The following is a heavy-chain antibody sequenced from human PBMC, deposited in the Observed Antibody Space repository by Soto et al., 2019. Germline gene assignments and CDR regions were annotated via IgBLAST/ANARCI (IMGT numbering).Heavy chain of an antibody. D-gene: IGHD3-3*01. CDR3: AREGVTIFGVVIDSLFDY. CDR2: ISAYNGNT. V-gene: IGHV1-18*01. Sequence: ASVKVSCKASGYTFTSYGISWLRQAPGQGLEWMGWISAYNGNTNYAQKLQGRVTMTTDTSTSTAYMELRSLRSDDTAVYYCAREGVTIFGVVIDSLFDYWGQGTLVTVSS. J-gene: IGHJ4*02. CDR1: GYTFTSYG.